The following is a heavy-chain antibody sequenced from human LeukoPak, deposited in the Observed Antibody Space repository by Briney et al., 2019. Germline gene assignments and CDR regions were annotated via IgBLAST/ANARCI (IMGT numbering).Heavy chain of an antibody. CDR1: GFIFSNYG. CDR2: IQYEGNIK. CDR3: ARDCSGGSCYSAFDY. V-gene: IGHV3-30*02. D-gene: IGHD2-15*01. Sequence: GGSLRLSCAASGFIFSNYGMHWVRQAPGKGLEWVAYIQYEGNIKFYADSVKGRFTISRDNSKNTVYLQMNSLRAEDTAVYYCARDCSGGSCYSAFDYWGQGTLVTVSS. J-gene: IGHJ4*02.